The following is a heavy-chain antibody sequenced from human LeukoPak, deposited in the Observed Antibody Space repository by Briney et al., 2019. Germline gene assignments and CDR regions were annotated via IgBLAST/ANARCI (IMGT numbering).Heavy chain of an antibody. CDR1: GFTFTSYA. Sequence: GGSLRLSCAASGFTFTSYAMNWVRQAPGKGLEWVSFISGSGDITYYAESVKGRFTISRDNSKNTLYLQMNSLRAEDTALYYCAKSRGESRGASNYWGQGTLVTVSS. D-gene: IGHD1-26*01. J-gene: IGHJ4*02. V-gene: IGHV3-23*01. CDR3: AKSRGESRGASNY. CDR2: ISGSGDIT.